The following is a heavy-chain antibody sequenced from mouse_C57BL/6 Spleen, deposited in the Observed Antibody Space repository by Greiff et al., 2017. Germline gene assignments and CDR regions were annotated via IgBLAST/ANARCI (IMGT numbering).Heavy chain of an antibody. V-gene: IGHV3-6*01. CDR3: AREGDYGPFAY. Sequence: VQLQQSGPGLVKPSQSLSLTCSVTGYSITSGYYWNWIRQFPGNKLEWMGYISYDGSNNYNPSLKNRISITRDTSKNQFFLKLNSVTTEDTATYYCAREGDYGPFAYWGQGTLVTVSA. J-gene: IGHJ3*01. D-gene: IGHD1-1*01. CDR1: GYSITSGYY. CDR2: ISYDGSN.